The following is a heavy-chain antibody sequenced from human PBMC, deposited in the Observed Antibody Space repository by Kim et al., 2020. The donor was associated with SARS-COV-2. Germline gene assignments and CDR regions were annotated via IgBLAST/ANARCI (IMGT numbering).Heavy chain of an antibody. Sequence: SETLSLTCTVSGGSISSNNYYWGWIRQSPEKGLEWIGSVYYSGSAYYNPSLKSRLTISIDTSKNQFSMKLTSVTAADTAIYYCARVDYSNSEFDFWGQGTLVTVSS. CDR3: ARVDYSNSEFDF. CDR2: VYYSGSA. V-gene: IGHV4-39*07. CDR1: GGSISSNNYY. D-gene: IGHD4-4*01. J-gene: IGHJ4*02.